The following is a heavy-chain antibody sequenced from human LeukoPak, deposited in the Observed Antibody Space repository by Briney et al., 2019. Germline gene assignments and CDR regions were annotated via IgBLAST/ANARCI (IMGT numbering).Heavy chain of an antibody. CDR2: IYYSGST. CDR1: GGSISSYY. Sequence: SETLSLTCSVSGGSISSYYWSWIRQPPGRGLEWIGYIYYSGSTNYNPSLKSRVTISVDTSKNQFSLKLSSVTAADTAVYYCARMLDGSRRRGFDYWDQGTLVTVSS. V-gene: IGHV4-59*01. CDR3: ARMLDGSRRRGFDY. J-gene: IGHJ4*02. D-gene: IGHD5-24*01.